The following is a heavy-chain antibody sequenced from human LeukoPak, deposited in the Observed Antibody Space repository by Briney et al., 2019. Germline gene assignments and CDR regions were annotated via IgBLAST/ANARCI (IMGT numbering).Heavy chain of an antibody. CDR2: IDWDDDK. Sequence: SGPALVKPTQTLTLTCTFSGFSLSTSGMRVSWIRQPPGKALEWLARIDWDDDKFYSTSLKTRLTISKDTSKNQVVLTMTNMDPVDTATYYGARTQYCGGDCYVDYGGQEPLATVPS. D-gene: IGHD2-21*02. CDR1: GFSLSTSGMR. V-gene: IGHV2-70*04. J-gene: IGHJ4*02. CDR3: ARTQYCGGDCYVDY.